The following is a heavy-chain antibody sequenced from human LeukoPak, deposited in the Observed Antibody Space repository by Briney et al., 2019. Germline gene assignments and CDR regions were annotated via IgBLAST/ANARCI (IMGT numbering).Heavy chain of an antibody. CDR2: ISSSGSTI. J-gene: IGHJ6*04. V-gene: IGHV3-48*03. D-gene: IGHD3-10*02. CDR1: GFTFSSYE. Sequence: QPGGSLRLSCAASGFTFSSYEMNWVRQAPGKGLERVSYISSSGSTIYYADSVKGRFTISRDNAKNSLSLQMNSLRAEDTAVYYCAELGITMIGGVWGKGTTVTISS. CDR3: AELGITMIGGV.